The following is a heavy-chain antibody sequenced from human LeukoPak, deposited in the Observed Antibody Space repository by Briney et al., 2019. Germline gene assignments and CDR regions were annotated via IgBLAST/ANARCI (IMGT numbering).Heavy chain of an antibody. CDR3: ARESPSSGLYYYYGMDV. CDR1: GYTFTSYG. D-gene: IGHD6-19*01. V-gene: IGHV1-18*01. J-gene: IGHJ6*02. Sequence: ASVKVSCKASGYTFTSYGISWVRQAPGQGLEWMGWISAYNGNTNYAQKPQGRVTMTTDTSTITAYMELRSLRSDDTAVYYCARESPSSGLYYYYGMDVWGQGTTVTVSS. CDR2: ISAYNGNT.